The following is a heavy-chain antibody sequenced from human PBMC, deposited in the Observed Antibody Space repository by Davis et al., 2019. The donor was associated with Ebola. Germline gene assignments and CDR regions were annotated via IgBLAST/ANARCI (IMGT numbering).Heavy chain of an antibody. CDR2: TRNKAKSYTT. D-gene: IGHD3-16*01. CDR3: ARVRGGNWFDP. Sequence: GESLKIPCAASGFTFSDHYMDWVRQAPGKGLEWVGRTRNKAKSYTTEYAASVKDRFTISRDDSKNSLYLQMNSLKTEDTAVYYCARVRGGNWFDPWGQETLVTVSS. J-gene: IGHJ5*02. CDR1: GFTFSDHY. V-gene: IGHV3-72*01.